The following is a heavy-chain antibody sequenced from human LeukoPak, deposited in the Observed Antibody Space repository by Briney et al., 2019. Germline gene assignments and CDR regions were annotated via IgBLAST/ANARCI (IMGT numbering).Heavy chain of an antibody. J-gene: IGHJ5*02. D-gene: IGHD3-3*01. CDR3: ARVADFWSGLWSWFDP. V-gene: IGHV3-53*01. CDR2: IYIGGST. CDR1: WFTVSSNY. Sequence: GGSLRVSCAASWFTVSSNYMSWVRQAPGKGLEWVSVIYIGGSTYSTDSVKGRFTISRDNSKNTLYLQMNSLRAEDTAVYYCARVADFWSGLWSWFDPWGQGTLVTVSS.